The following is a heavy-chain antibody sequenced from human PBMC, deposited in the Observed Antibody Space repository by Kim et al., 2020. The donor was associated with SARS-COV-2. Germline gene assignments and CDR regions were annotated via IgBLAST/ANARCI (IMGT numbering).Heavy chain of an antibody. V-gene: IGHV3-21*01. D-gene: IGHD6-13*01. CDR3: ARDYFFGGSWNLPPDY. CDR1: GFTFSSYS. J-gene: IGHJ4*02. CDR2: ISSSSSYI. Sequence: GGSLRLSCAASGFTFSSYSMNWVRQAPGKGLEWVSSISSSSSYIYYADSVKGRFTISRDNAKNSLYLQMNSLRAEDTAVYYCARDYFFGGSWNLPPDYWGQGTLVTVSS.